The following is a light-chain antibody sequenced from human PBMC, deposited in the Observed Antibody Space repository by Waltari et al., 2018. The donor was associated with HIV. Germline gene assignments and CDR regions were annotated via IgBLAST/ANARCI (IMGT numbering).Light chain of an antibody. CDR2: EDN. CDR3: YSTDRV. J-gene: IGLJ2*01. Sequence: SYELTQPPSVSVSPGQTARITCSGAALPTKYDYWYQQKSGQAPVLVSYEDNKRPSGIPERFSGSSSGTMAILTISGAQVEDEADYYCYSTDRVFGGGTKLTVL. CDR1: ALPTKY. V-gene: IGLV3-10*01.